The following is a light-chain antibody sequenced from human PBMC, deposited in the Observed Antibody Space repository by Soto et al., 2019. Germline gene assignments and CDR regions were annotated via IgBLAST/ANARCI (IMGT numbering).Light chain of an antibody. Sequence: EIVLTQSPATLSLSPGNRATLSCTASESVSRYLAWYQQKHGQAPRLLIYEASNRATGIPARFSGSGSGTDFTLTITSLEPEDFAVYYCQQRSNWPSTFGGGTKVEIK. J-gene: IGKJ4*01. CDR3: QQRSNWPST. V-gene: IGKV3-11*01. CDR2: EAS. CDR1: ESVSRY.